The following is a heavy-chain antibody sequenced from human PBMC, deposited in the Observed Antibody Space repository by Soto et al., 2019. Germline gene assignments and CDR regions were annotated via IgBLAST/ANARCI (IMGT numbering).Heavy chain of an antibody. CDR2: INPSAGTT. Sequence: SVKVSCKASGYTFTNYYIHWLRQTPGQGLEWLGVINPSAGTTAYAQNFHDRVSMSRDTSTSTVFMELSSLRSDDTAVYYCARKGSGRYYYYIDYWRQGTLVTVSS. CDR1: GYTFTNYY. V-gene: IGHV1-46*01. CDR3: ARKGSGRYYYYIDY. D-gene: IGHD1-26*01. J-gene: IGHJ4*02.